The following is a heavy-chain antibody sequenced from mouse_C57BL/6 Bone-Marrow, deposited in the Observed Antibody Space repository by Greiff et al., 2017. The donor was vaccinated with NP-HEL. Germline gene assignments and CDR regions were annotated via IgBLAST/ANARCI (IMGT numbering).Heavy chain of an antibody. J-gene: IGHJ3*01. CDR2: IDPSDSYT. CDR3: ARASFITTAT. Sequence: QVQLQQPGAELVKPGASVKLSCKASGYTFTSYWMQWVKQRPGQGLEWSGEIDPSDSYTNYNQKFKGKATLTVDTSSSTAYMQLSSLTSEDSAVYYCARASFITTATWGKGTLVTASA. D-gene: IGHD1-1*01. CDR1: GYTFTSYW. V-gene: IGHV1-50*01.